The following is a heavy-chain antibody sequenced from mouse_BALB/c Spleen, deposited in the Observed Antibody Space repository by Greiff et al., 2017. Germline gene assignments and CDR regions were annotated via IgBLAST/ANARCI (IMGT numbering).Heavy chain of an antibody. Sequence: EVQLVESGGGLVQPGGSRKLSCAASGFTFSSFGMHWVRQAPEKGLEWVAYISSGSSTIYYADTVKGRFTISRDNPKNTLFLQMTSLRSEDTAMYYCARSGERDYFDYWGQGTTLTVSS. CDR1: GFTFSSFG. J-gene: IGHJ2*01. V-gene: IGHV5-17*02. D-gene: IGHD3-1*01. CDR3: ARSGERDYFDY. CDR2: ISSGSSTI.